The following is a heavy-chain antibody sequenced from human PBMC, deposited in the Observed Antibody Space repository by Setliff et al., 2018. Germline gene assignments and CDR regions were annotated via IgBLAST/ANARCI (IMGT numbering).Heavy chain of an antibody. D-gene: IGHD3-3*01. CDR1: GGSISSHY. Sequence: SETLSLTCTVSGGSISSHYWSWIRQPPGKGLEWIGYIYYSGSTNYNPSLKSRVTISVDTSKNQFSLKLSSVTTADTAVYYCARGIPAYDFWSGYYIGYYYYMDVWGKGTTVTVSS. J-gene: IGHJ6*03. CDR2: IYYSGST. CDR3: ARGIPAYDFWSGYYIGYYYYMDV. V-gene: IGHV4-59*11.